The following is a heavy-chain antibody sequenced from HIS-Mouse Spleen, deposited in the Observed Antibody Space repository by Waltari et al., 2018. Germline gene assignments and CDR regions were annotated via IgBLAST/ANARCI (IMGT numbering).Heavy chain of an antibody. D-gene: IGHD3-3*01. CDR3: ASVITIFGVVTHGMDV. CDR2: IYYSGST. J-gene: IGHJ6*02. V-gene: IGHV4-39*01. Sequence: QLQLQESGPGLVKPSETLSLTCTVSGGSISSSSYYWGWIRQPPGKGLEWIGSIYYSGSTYYNPSLKSRVTISVDTSKNQFSLKLSSVTAADTAVYYCASVITIFGVVTHGMDVWGQGTTVTVSS. CDR1: GGSISSSSYY.